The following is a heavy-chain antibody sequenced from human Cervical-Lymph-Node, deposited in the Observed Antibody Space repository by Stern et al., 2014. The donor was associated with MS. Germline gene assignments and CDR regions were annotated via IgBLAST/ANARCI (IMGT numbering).Heavy chain of an antibody. CDR2: ISGHNGNK. CDR3: ARDRGIVATTTGDY. Sequence: QLVQSGAEVKKPGASVKVSCKSYGFTFTNYGFSWVRQAPGQGLEWMGWISGHNGNKDFAQKFQGRVALTSDTSTSTVYMELGSLTSDDTAVYYCARDRGIVATTTGDYWGQGTLVTVSS. CDR1: GFTFTNYG. V-gene: IGHV1-18*01. J-gene: IGHJ4*02. D-gene: IGHD1-26*01.